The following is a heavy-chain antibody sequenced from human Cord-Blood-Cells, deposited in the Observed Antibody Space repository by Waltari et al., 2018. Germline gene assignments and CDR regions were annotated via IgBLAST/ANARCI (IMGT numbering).Heavy chain of an antibody. CDR2: FDPEDGET. D-gene: IGHD3-10*01. Sequence: QVQLVQSGAEVKKPGASVKVSCKVYGYTLPELSMHWVRQAPGKGLEWMGGFDPEDGETIYAQKFQGRVTMTEDTSTDTAYMELSSLRSEDTAVYYCATEGTMVQGATYGMDVWGQGTTVTVSS. CDR1: GYTLPELS. CDR3: ATEGTMVQGATYGMDV. V-gene: IGHV1-24*01. J-gene: IGHJ6*02.